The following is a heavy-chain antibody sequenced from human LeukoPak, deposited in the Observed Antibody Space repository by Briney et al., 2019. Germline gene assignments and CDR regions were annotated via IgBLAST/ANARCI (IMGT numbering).Heavy chain of an antibody. J-gene: IGHJ6*02. Sequence: SETLSLTCTVSGGSISSGGYYWSWIRQHPGKGLEWIGYIYYSGSTYYNPSLKSRVTISVDTSKNQFSLKLSSVTAADTAVYYCARALYDFWSGVYGMDVWGQGTTVTVSS. CDR2: IYYSGST. V-gene: IGHV4-31*03. CDR1: GGSISSGGYY. CDR3: ARALYDFWSGVYGMDV. D-gene: IGHD3-3*01.